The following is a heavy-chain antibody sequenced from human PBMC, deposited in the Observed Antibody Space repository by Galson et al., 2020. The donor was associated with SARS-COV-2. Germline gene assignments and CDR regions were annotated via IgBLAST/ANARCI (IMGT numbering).Heavy chain of an antibody. CDR2: IQTKSDGGTI. V-gene: IGHV3-15*01. CDR3: TTMQRSHSGWFDP. J-gene: IGHJ5*02. D-gene: IGHD1-1*01. Sequence: GESLKISCVASGFTFTNAWMNWVRQAPGKGLEWLGRIQTKSDGGTIDYAAPVKGRFTISRDDSKNTLFLQMSSLNAEDTAVYYCTTMQRSHSGWFDPWGQGTLVTVSS. CDR1: GFTFTNAW.